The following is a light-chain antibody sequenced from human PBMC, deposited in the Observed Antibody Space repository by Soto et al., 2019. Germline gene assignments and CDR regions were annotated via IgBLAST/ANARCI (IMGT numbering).Light chain of an antibody. V-gene: IGKV1-5*01. CDR1: QSINVR. Sequence: DIQMTQSPSNLSASVGDRVTITLRASQSINVRLAWYQQKPRNAPEVLIYDATRLESGVPTRFGGSASGTEFTLTIRSLQPDDSATYYCQQYYRDRTFGQGTKVDIK. J-gene: IGKJ1*01. CDR3: QQYYRDRT. CDR2: DAT.